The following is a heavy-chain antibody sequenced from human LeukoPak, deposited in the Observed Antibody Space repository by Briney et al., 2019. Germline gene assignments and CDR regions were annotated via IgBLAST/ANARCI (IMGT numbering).Heavy chain of an antibody. CDR3: AKVVGATTRGYFDY. J-gene: IGHJ4*02. Sequence: PGGSLRLSCAASGFTFSSYAMSWVRQAPGKGLEWVSTISSGGGSTYYADSVKGRFTISRDNSKNTLYLQMNSLRAEDTAVYYCAKVVGATTRGYFDYWGQGTLVTVSS. V-gene: IGHV3-23*01. CDR2: ISSGGGST. CDR1: GFTFSSYA. D-gene: IGHD1-26*01.